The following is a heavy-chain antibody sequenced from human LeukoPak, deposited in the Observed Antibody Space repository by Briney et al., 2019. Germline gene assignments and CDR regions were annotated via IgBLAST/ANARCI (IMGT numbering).Heavy chain of an antibody. CDR2: IYSGGST. Sequence: GGSLRLSCAASGFTFSSYAMSWVRQAPGKGLEWVSVIYSGGSTYYADSVKGRFTISRDNSKNTLYLQMNSLRAEDTAVYYCARNGYSYGQGDWFDPWGQGTLVTVSS. V-gene: IGHV3-66*01. CDR3: ARNGYSYGQGDWFDP. J-gene: IGHJ5*02. CDR1: GFTFSSYA. D-gene: IGHD5-18*01.